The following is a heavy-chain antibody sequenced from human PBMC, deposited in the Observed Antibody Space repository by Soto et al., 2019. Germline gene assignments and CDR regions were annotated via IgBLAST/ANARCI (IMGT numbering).Heavy chain of an antibody. J-gene: IGHJ4*02. Sequence: PGGSLRLSCSASGFTFSSYSMNWVRQAPGKGLEWVSSISSSSSYIYYADSVKGRFTISRDNAKNSLYLQMNSLRAEDTAVYYCARDLLYCSSTSCNKGEFDYWGQGTLVTVSS. CDR1: GFTFSSYS. D-gene: IGHD2-2*02. CDR3: ARDLLYCSSTSCNKGEFDY. V-gene: IGHV3-21*01. CDR2: ISSSSSYI.